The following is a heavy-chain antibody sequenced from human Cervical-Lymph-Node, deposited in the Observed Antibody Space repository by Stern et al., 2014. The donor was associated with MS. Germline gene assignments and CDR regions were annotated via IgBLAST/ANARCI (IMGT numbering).Heavy chain of an antibody. J-gene: IGHJ6*02. Sequence: QVQLVQSGAEVKKPGASVKVSCKVSGYTLTELSMHWVRQAPGKGLEWMGGFDPEDGETIYAQKFQGRVTMTEDTSTDTAYMELSSLRSEYTAVYYCATDRDDFRSGYSAPTKGYGLDVWGQGTTVTVTS. CDR1: GYTLTELS. CDR3: ATDRDDFRSGYSAPTKGYGLDV. CDR2: FDPEDGET. D-gene: IGHD3-3*01. V-gene: IGHV1-24*01.